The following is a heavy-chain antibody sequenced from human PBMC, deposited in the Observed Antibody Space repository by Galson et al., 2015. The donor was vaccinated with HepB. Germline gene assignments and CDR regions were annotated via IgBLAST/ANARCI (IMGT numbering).Heavy chain of an antibody. V-gene: IGHV3-23*01. CDR2: VSGGGGST. CDR1: EFTFSSYA. Sequence: SLRLSCAASEFTFSSYAMSWVRQAPGKGLEWVSAVSGGGGSTYYADSVKGRFTISRDNSKNTLFLQMNSLRAEDTAVYFCAKTTGRTFDFWGQGTLVTVSS. D-gene: IGHD3-9*01. CDR3: AKTTGRTFDF. J-gene: IGHJ4*02.